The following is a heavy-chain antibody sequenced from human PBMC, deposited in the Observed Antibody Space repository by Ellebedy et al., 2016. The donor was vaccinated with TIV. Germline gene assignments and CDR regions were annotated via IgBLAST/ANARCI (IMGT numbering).Heavy chain of an antibody. CDR1: GFLFSKYS. Sequence: GESLKISCAASGFLFSKYSMNWVRQAPGKGLEWVAFISSTGGLIQYADSVKGRFIISRDNAKSSLYVQMNILRADDTAVYYCARDPRRSSGYEFKGFDMWGPGTMVTVSS. CDR3: ARDPRRSSGYEFKGFDM. V-gene: IGHV3-48*04. J-gene: IGHJ3*02. CDR2: ISSTGGLI. D-gene: IGHD3-22*01.